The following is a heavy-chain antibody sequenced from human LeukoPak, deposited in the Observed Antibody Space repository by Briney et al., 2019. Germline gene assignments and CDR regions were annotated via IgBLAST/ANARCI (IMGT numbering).Heavy chain of an antibody. J-gene: IGHJ4*02. CDR1: GFTFSGHW. Sequence: PGGSLRLSCTASGFTFSGHWIHWVRQAPGMGLVWVSRINEHGTDSMYADSVKGRFTISRDNSKNTLYLQMNSLRAEDTALYYCAKAGSIRFDYWGQGTLVTVSS. CDR2: INEHGTDS. V-gene: IGHV3-74*03. CDR3: AKAGSIRFDY. D-gene: IGHD1-26*01.